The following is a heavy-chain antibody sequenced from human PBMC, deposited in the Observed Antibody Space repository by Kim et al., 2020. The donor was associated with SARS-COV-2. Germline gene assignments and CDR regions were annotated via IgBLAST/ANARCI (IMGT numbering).Heavy chain of an antibody. D-gene: IGHD2-2*01. CDR2: INAGNGNT. V-gene: IGHV1-3*01. CDR3: ARMGYCSSTSCYVSNYYYGMDV. CDR1: GYTFTSYA. J-gene: IGHJ6*02. Sequence: ASVKVSCKASGYTFTSYAMHWVRQAPGQRLEWMGWINAGNGNTKYSQKFQGRVTITRDTSASTAYMELSSLRSEDTAVYYCARMGYCSSTSCYVSNYYYGMDVWGQGTTVTVSS.